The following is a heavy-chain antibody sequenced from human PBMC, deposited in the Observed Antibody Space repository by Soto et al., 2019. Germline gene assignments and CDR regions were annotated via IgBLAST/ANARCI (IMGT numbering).Heavy chain of an antibody. CDR3: AKDHESSSFITLANYYYYYGMDV. J-gene: IGHJ6*02. Sequence: GGSLRLSCAASGFTFSSYAMSWVRQAPGKGLEWVSAISGSGGSTYYADSVKGRFTISRDNSKNTLYLQMNSLRAEDTAVYYCAKDHESSSFITLANYYYYYGMDVWGQGTTVTVSS. CDR1: GFTFSSYA. CDR2: ISGSGGST. V-gene: IGHV3-23*01. D-gene: IGHD6-13*01.